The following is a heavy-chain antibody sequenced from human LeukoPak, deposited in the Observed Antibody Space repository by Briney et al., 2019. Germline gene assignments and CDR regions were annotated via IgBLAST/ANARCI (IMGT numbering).Heavy chain of an antibody. J-gene: IGHJ4*02. CDR3: AKRPKSYSSSWYDY. D-gene: IGHD6-13*01. Sequence: GGSLRLSCAASGFTISRSSMHWVRQAPGKGLEWVSAISGSGGSTYYADSVKGRFTISRDNSKNTLYLQMNSLRAEDTAVYYCAKRPKSYSSSWYDYWGQGTLVTVSS. V-gene: IGHV3-23*01. CDR2: ISGSGGST. CDR1: GFTISRSS.